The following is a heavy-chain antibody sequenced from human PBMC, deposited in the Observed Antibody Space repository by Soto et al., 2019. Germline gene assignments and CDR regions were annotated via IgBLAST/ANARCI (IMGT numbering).Heavy chain of an antibody. CDR1: GGSFSGYY. J-gene: IGHJ5*02. D-gene: IGHD2-2*01. CDR3: ARGREGYCSSTSCSGSWFDP. Sequence: SETLSLTCAVYGGSFSGYYWSWIRQPPGKGLEWIGEINHSGSTNYNPSLKSRVTISVDTSKNQFSLKLSSVTAADTAVYYCARGREGYCSSTSCSGSWFDPWRQGTLVTVSS. CDR2: INHSGST. V-gene: IGHV4-34*01.